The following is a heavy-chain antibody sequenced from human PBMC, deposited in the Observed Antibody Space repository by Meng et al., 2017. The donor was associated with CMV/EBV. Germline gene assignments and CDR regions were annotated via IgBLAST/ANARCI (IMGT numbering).Heavy chain of an antibody. CDR3: ARESRITIFGVVSILYYYGMDV. J-gene: IGHJ6*02. D-gene: IGHD3-3*01. CDR1: YG. CDR2: RKQDGSGK. Sequence: YGMSWVRQAPGKGLEWGTNRKQDGSGKYYVDSVKGRFNNSRDNAKNSLYLQMNSLRAEDTAVYYCARESRITIFGVVSILYYYGMDVWGQGTMVTVSS. V-gene: IGHV3-7*01.